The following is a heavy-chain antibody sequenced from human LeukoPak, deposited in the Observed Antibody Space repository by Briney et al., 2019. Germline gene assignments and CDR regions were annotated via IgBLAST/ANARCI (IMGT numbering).Heavy chain of an antibody. CDR1: GGSFSGYY. CDR2: INHSGST. V-gene: IGHV4-34*01. CDR3: ARRGSAVSLRYYYYYYMDV. J-gene: IGHJ6*03. D-gene: IGHD6-25*01. Sequence: PSETLSLTCAVYGGSFSGYYWSWIRQPPGKGLEWIGEINHSGSTNYNPSLKSRVTISVDTSKNQFSLKLSSVTAADTAVYYCARRGSAVSLRYYYYYYMDVWGKGTTVTISS.